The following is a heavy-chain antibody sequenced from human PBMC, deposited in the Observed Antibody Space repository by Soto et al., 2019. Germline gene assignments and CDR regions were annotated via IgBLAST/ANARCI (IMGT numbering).Heavy chain of an antibody. D-gene: IGHD2-8*02. CDR2: IFDSGTT. J-gene: IGHJ5*01. CDR3: AREVSCTGAFDS. CDR1: GGSISSVNHY. V-gene: IGHV4-31*02. Sequence: QVQLEQSGPGLVKPSQTLSLTCKISGGSISSVNHYWSWIRQSPGDGLEWIGYIFDSGTTHYIPSLKGRVTISGDTSQSQFSLTIHSVTVADTAVYYCAREVSCTGAFDSWGQGTLVTVSS.